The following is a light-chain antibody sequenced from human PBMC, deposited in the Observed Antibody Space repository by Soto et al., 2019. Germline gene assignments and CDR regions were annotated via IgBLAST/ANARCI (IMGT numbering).Light chain of an antibody. CDR1: RSDVGAYNY. V-gene: IGLV2-14*01. CDR3: SSFTSRFTFV. CDR2: EVT. J-gene: IGLJ1*01. Sequence: QSVLTQRASVSGSPGQSIAISCTGTRSDVGAYNYVSWCQQHPGKAPKLMISEVTNRPSGVSARFSGSKSGNTASLTISGLQAEDEADYYCSSFTSRFTFVFGTGTKV.